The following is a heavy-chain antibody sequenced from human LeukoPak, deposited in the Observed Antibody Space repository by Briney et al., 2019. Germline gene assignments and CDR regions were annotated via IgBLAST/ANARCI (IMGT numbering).Heavy chain of an antibody. CDR1: GGSISTYY. V-gene: IGHV4-34*01. CDR2: INHSGST. CDR3: ARRTLGYDILTGSPGKGFDY. J-gene: IGHJ4*02. D-gene: IGHD3-9*01. Sequence: SETLSLTCTVSGGSISTYYWSWIRQPPGKGLEWIGEINHSGSTNYNPSLKSRITISVNTSKNQFSLKLSSVTAADTAVYYCARRTLGYDILTGSPGKGFDYWGQGTLVTVSS.